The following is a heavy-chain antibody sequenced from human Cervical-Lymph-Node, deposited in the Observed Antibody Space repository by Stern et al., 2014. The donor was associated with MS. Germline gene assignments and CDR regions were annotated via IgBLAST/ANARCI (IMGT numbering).Heavy chain of an antibody. CDR1: SGSISSGGYD. CDR2: IFSRGST. J-gene: IGHJ6*02. V-gene: IGHV4-31*03. CDR3: AREHYYGAGSQHGMDV. Sequence: QVQLQESGPGLVKPSQTLSLTCTVSSGSISSGGYDWAWIRQYPRRGLEWIGDIFSRGSTFYNPSLKSRVTISLDTSKNQFFLRLTSVTAADTAVYYCAREHYYGAGSQHGMDVWGQGTTVTVSS. D-gene: IGHD3-10*01.